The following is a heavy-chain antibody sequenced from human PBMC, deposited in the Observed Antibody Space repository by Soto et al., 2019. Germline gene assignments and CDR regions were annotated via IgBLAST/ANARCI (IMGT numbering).Heavy chain of an antibody. CDR3: ARAGSSSTAYYYGMDV. CDR2: LYNSGST. CDR1: GGSISNYY. D-gene: IGHD6-6*01. Sequence: PSETLSLTCTVSGGSISNYYWSWIRQPPGKGLEWIGFLYNSGSTKYNPSLKSRVTISVDTSKNQFSLKLTSVTAADTAVYFCARAGSSSTAYYYGMDVWGQGTTVTVSS. J-gene: IGHJ6*02. V-gene: IGHV4-59*01.